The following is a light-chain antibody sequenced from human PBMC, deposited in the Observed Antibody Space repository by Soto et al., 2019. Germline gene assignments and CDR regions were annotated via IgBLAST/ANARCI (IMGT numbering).Light chain of an antibody. CDR3: QKYYSTPYT. V-gene: IGKV4-1*01. CDR1: QSVLHSSHNENY. Sequence: DIVMTQSPDSLAVSLGERATINCKSSQSVLHSSHNENYLVWYQQKPGQPPKLLIYWASTRESGVPDRFSGSGSGTDFTLTISSLQAEDVAVYYCQKYYSTPYTFGQGNKLEIK. CDR2: WAS. J-gene: IGKJ2*01.